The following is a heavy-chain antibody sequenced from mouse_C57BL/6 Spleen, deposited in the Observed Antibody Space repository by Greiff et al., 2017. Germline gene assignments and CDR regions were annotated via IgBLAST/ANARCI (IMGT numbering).Heavy chain of an antibody. CDR3: ARSGYDYDDGWLAY. J-gene: IGHJ3*01. CDR1: GYTFTDYS. CDR2: ISPSDGGT. Sequence: VQLLQSGPGLVKPGASVKISCTASGYTFTDYSMSWVNQTPGKSLEWIGAISPSDGGTSYPQNVKGRATLTVDNSSSTAYMELRSLTSEDSAEYYGARSGYDYDDGWLAYWGQGTLVTVSA. V-gene: IGHV1-26*01. D-gene: IGHD2-4*01.